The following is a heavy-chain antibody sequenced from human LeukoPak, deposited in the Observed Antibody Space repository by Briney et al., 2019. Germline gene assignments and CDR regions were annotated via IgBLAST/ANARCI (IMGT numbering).Heavy chain of an antibody. CDR3: GRETDFGVVTN. D-gene: IGHD3-3*01. CDR2: TYYRSQQWYS. J-gene: IGHJ4*02. CDR1: GDSVSSNGAA. Sequence: SQTLSLTCAISGDSVSSNGAAWDWIRQSPSRGLEWLGRTYYRSQQWYSDYAPSVKGRITINADTSQNQFSVHLNSVTPEDTAVYYCGRETDFGVVTNWGQGTLVTVSS. V-gene: IGHV6-1*01.